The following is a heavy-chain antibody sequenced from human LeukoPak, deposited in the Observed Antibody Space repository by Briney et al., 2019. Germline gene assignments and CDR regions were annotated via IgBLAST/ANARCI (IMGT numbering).Heavy chain of an antibody. D-gene: IGHD6-13*01. CDR3: ARHSSSSRPNFDY. CDR2: IYNSGST. Sequence: SETLSLTCTVSGGSISSSNYYWGWIRQPPGKGLEWIGSIYNSGSTYYNPSLNSRVTISVDPSKHQFSLKLSSVTAADTAVYYCARHSSSSRPNFDYWGQGTLVTVSS. CDR1: GGSISSSNYY. J-gene: IGHJ4*02. V-gene: IGHV4-39*01.